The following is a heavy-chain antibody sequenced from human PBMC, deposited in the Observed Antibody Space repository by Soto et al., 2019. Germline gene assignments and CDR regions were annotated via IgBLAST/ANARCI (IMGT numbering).Heavy chain of an antibody. J-gene: IGHJ3*02. CDR2: VYNNGGT. D-gene: IGHD3-22*01. Sequence: SETLSLTCTVSGGSISSDYWSWIRQPPGKGLEWVGYVYNNGGTKYDPSLKSRVTISVDTSNNQFSLKLTSVTAADTAVYYCARGYYYDTSGYYSAFDIWGQGTMVTVSS. CDR3: ARGYYYDTSGYYSAFDI. V-gene: IGHV4-59*01. CDR1: GGSISSDY.